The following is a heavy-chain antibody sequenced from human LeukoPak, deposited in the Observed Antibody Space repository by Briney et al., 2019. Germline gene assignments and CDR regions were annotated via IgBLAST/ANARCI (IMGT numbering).Heavy chain of an antibody. Sequence: GGSLRLSCAASGFTFSSYSMNWVRQAPGKGLEWVSYISSSNSTIYYADSVKGRFTISRDNARNSLYLQMNSLRAEDTAVYYCARDGVESVKYTLLGPFDYWGQGTLVTVSS. D-gene: IGHD2-2*01. CDR3: ARDGVESVKYTLLGPFDY. CDR2: ISSSNSTI. CDR1: GFTFSSYS. V-gene: IGHV3-48*01. J-gene: IGHJ4*02.